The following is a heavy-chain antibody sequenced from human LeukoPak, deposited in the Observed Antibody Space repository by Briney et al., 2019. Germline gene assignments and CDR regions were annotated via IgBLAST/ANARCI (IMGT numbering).Heavy chain of an antibody. CDR2: INHSGST. Sequence: SETLSLTCAVYGGSFSGYYWSWIRQPPGKGLEWIGEINHSGSTNYNPSLKSRVTISVDTSKNQFSLKLSSVTAADTAVYYCARPGYSSSWYPWDYYYYMDVWGKGTTVTVSS. D-gene: IGHD6-13*01. CDR3: ARPGYSSSWYPWDYYYYMDV. CDR1: GGSFSGYY. V-gene: IGHV4-34*01. J-gene: IGHJ6*03.